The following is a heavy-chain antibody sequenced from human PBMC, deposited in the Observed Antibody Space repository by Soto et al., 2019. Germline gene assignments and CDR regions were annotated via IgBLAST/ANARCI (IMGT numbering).Heavy chain of an antibody. Sequence: SVKVSCKASGGTFSSYTISWVRQAPGQGLEWMGRIIPILGIANYAQKFQGRVTITADKSTSTAYMELSSLRSEDTAVYYCAKRTTGWYFDLWGRGTLVTVSS. CDR2: IIPILGIA. CDR3: AKRTTGWYFDL. J-gene: IGHJ2*01. D-gene: IGHD1-1*01. CDR1: GGTFSSYT. V-gene: IGHV1-69*02.